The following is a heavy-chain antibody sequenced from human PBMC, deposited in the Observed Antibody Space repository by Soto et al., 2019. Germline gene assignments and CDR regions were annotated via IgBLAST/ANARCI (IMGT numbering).Heavy chain of an antibody. V-gene: IGHV4-59*11. Sequence: PSETLSLPCPVSGGSISGHYWIWIRQPPGEGMEWIGYIFYSGSTTYNNNPSLKSRVSISVDTSKNQFYLRLSSVTAADTAVYYCARVGSSGWSPDYWGQGTLVTVSS. CDR1: GGSISGHY. CDR3: ARVGSSGWSPDY. CDR2: IFYSGSTTY. D-gene: IGHD6-19*01. J-gene: IGHJ4*02.